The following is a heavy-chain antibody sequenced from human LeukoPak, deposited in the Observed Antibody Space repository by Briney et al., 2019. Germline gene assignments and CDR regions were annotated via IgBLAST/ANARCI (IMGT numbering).Heavy chain of an antibody. CDR2: ISYDESDK. J-gene: IGHJ6*02. V-gene: IGHV3-30*18. CDR3: AKGVVAATNAAYYGMDV. D-gene: IGHD2-15*01. CDR1: GFTFSNYG. Sequence: GGSLRLSCAASGFTFSNYGMHWVRQAPGKGLEWVAVISYDESDKYYADSVKGRFTISRDNTKNTLYLQMNSLRPEDTAVYYCAKGVVAATNAAYYGMDVWGQGTTVTVSS.